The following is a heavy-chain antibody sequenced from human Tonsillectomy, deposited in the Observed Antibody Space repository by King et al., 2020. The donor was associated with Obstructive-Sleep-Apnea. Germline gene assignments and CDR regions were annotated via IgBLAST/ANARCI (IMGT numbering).Heavy chain of an antibody. Sequence: QLQESGPGLVKPSETLSLTCTVSGYSISSGYYWGWIRQPPGKGLEWIGSIYHSGSTYYTPSLKSRVTISVDTSKNPFSRKLSSVTAADTAVYYCARVRNDYGDYGMDVWGQGTTVTVSS. D-gene: IGHD4-17*01. J-gene: IGHJ6*02. CDR2: IYHSGST. V-gene: IGHV4-38-2*02. CDR1: GYSISSGYY. CDR3: ARVRNDYGDYGMDV.